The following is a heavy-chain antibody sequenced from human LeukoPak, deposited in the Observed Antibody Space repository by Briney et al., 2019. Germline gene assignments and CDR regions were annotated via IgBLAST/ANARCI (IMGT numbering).Heavy chain of an antibody. Sequence: PGGSLRLSCAASGFTFSDYYMSWIRQAPGKGLEWVSYISSSGSTIYYADSVKGRFTISRDNAKNSLYLQMNSLRAEDTAVYYCARDFFERFDFWSGYNYYFDYWGQGTLVTVSS. J-gene: IGHJ4*02. CDR3: ARDFFERFDFWSGYNYYFDY. CDR2: ISSSGSTI. V-gene: IGHV3-11*01. D-gene: IGHD3-3*01. CDR1: GFTFSDYY.